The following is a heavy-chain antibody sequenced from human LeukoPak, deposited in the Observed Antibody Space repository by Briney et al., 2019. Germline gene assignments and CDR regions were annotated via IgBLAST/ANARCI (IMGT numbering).Heavy chain of an antibody. V-gene: IGHV1-24*01. CDR2: FDPEDEDT. D-gene: IGHD2-21*02. CDR1: GHTLNELS. Sequence: ASVKVSCKVSGHTLNELSMHWVRQPPGKGLEWMGGFDPEDEDTVYAQKFQGRITMTEDTSTDTAYLELSNLRSDDTAVYFCATDTGDSQLLLSSFNYWGQGTPVTVSS. J-gene: IGHJ4*02. CDR3: ATDTGDSQLLLSSFNY.